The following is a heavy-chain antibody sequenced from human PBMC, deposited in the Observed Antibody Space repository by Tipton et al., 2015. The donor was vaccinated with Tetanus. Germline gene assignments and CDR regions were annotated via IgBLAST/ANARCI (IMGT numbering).Heavy chain of an antibody. CDR2: INPNSGGT. J-gene: IGHJ6*02. D-gene: IGHD3-10*01. CDR3: ARGARNYGSGSSTPSKYYYYGMDV. CDR1: GYTFTGYY. Sequence: QMQLVQSGAEVKKPGASVKVSCKASGYTFTGYYMHWVRQAPGQGLEWMGWINPNSGGTNYAQKFQGWVTMTRDTSISTAYMELSRLRSDDTAVYYCARGARNYGSGSSTPSKYYYYGMDVWGQGTTVTVSS. V-gene: IGHV1-2*04.